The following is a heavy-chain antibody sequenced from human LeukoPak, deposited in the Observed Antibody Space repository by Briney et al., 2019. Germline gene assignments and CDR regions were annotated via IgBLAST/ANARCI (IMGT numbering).Heavy chain of an antibody. Sequence: ASVKVSCKTSGYTFTSYGINWVRQAPGQGLEWMGWIRTYNGNTKYAQKVQARVTMTTDTSTSTTYMELRSLRSDDTAVYYCARVEGPSIFGVIDYWGQGTLVTVSS. CDR3: ARVEGPSIFGVIDY. J-gene: IGHJ4*02. V-gene: IGHV1-18*01. CDR1: GYTFTSYG. D-gene: IGHD3-3*01. CDR2: IRTYNGNT.